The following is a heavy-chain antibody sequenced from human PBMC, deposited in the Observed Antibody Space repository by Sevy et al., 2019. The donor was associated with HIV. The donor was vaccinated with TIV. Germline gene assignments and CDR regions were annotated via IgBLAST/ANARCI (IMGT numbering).Heavy chain of an antibody. CDR3: VTEYDYGYDY. J-gene: IGHJ4*02. V-gene: IGHV3-33*01. CDR2: IWDDGNDK. D-gene: IGHD3-10*01. CDR1: GFTFSSYA. Sequence: GGSLRLSCAASGFTFSSYAMHWVRQGPGRGLEWVSVIWDDGNDKYYADSVKGRFTISRDNSKNTVYLQMNGLRAEDTAMYYCVTEYDYGYDYWGQGTLVTVSS.